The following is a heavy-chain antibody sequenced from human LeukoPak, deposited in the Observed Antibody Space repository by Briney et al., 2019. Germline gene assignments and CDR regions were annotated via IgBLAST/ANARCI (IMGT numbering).Heavy chain of an antibody. CDR3: AREVAAAGLLHYYYYYYMDV. CDR1: GYTFTSYG. D-gene: IGHD6-13*01. CDR2: ISAYNGNT. Sequence: ASVKVSCKASGYTFTSYGISWVRQAPGQGPEWMGWISAYNGNTNYAQKLQGRVTMTTDTSTSTAYMELRSLRSDDTAVYYCAREVAAAGLLHYYYYYYMDVWGKGTTVTVSS. J-gene: IGHJ6*03. V-gene: IGHV1-18*01.